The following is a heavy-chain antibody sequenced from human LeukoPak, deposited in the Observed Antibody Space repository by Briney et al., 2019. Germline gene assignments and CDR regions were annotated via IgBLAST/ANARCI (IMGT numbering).Heavy chain of an antibody. J-gene: IGHJ3*02. Sequence: TLSXTCXVYGGSFSSYYWGWIRQPPGKGLEWIGSIYYSGSTYYNPSLKSRVTISVDTSKNQFSLKLSSVTAADTAVYYCASLPPGYSSSWYKGAFDTWGQGTMVTVSS. CDR1: GGSFSSYY. V-gene: IGHV4-39*01. D-gene: IGHD6-13*01. CDR3: ASLPPGYSSSWYKGAFDT. CDR2: IYYSGST.